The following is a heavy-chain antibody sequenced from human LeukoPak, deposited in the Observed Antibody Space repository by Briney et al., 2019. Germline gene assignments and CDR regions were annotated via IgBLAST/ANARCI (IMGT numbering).Heavy chain of an antibody. V-gene: IGHV4-34*01. Sequence: SETLSLTCAVYGGSFSGYYWSWIRQPPGKGLEWIGEINHSGSTNYNPSLKSRVTISVDTSKNQFSLKLSSVTAADTAVYYCARGMHSYGLAYWGQGTLVTGSS. CDR2: INHSGST. D-gene: IGHD5-18*01. CDR3: ARGMHSYGLAY. J-gene: IGHJ4*01. CDR1: GGSFSGYY.